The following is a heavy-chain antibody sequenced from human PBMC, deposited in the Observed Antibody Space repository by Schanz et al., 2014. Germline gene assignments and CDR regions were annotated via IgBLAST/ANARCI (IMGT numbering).Heavy chain of an antibody. Sequence: QVQVIQSGPEVKKPGASVKVSCKASGYTFTNHYLHWVRQPPGQGLEWMGRISPSSGGTNYAQNFQGRVTMTKDTSINTVYMELSTLTSDDTAVYYCARESVSRTRLFDPWGQGTLVTVSS. J-gene: IGHJ5*02. D-gene: IGHD3-3*01. V-gene: IGHV1-2*06. CDR2: ISPSSGGT. CDR3: ARESVSRTRLFDP. CDR1: GYTFTNHY.